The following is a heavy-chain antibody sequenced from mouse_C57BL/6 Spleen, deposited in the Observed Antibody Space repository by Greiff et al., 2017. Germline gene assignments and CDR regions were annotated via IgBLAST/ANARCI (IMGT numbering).Heavy chain of an antibody. D-gene: IGHD2-5*01. V-gene: IGHV5-6*01. CDR1: GFTFSSYG. J-gene: IGHJ3*01. Sequence: VQLVESGGDLVKPGGSLTLSCAASGFTFSSYGMSLVRQTPDKRLEWVATISSGGSYNYYPDSVKGRFTISRDNAKNTLYLQMSSLKSEDTAMYYCARQNAYYSNYVGVWFAYWGQGTLVTVSA. CDR3: ARQNAYYSNYVGVWFAY. CDR2: ISSGGSYN.